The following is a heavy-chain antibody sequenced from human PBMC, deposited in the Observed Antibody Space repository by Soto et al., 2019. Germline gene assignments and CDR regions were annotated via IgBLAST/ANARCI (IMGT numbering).Heavy chain of an antibody. CDR1: GGSISSYY. D-gene: IGHD7-27*01. V-gene: IGHV4-59*01. J-gene: IGHJ4*02. CDR2: IYYSGST. CDR3: ARDRNWGRAYFDY. Sequence: PSETLSLTCTVSGGSISSYYWSWIRQPPGKGLEWIGYIYYSGSTNYNPSLKSRVTISVDTSKNQFSLKLSSVTAADTAVYYCARDRNWGRAYFDYWGQGTLVTVSS.